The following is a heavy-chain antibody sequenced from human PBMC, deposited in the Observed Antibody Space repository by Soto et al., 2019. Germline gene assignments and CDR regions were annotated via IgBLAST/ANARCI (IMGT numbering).Heavy chain of an antibody. Sequence: EVQLSGSGGGLVQPGGSLRLSCAASGFTFSSYAMSWVRQAPGKGLEWVSAISGSSTSTYYADSVKGRFTISRDNSKNTLXLXXNXXXXXXXAVYYCAKDPSSGFAMENYFDYWGQGTLVTVSS. CDR1: GFTFSSYA. V-gene: IGHV3-23*01. CDR2: ISGSSTST. D-gene: IGHD3-10*01. CDR3: AKDPSSGFAMENYFDY. J-gene: IGHJ4*02.